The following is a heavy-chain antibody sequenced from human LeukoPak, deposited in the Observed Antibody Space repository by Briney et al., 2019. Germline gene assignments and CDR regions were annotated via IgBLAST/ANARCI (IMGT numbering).Heavy chain of an antibody. CDR3: AKVVAMAQDYFDY. CDR2: ISGSGGST. V-gene: IGHV3-23*01. Sequence: PGGSLRLSCAASGFTFSSYAMSWVRQAPGKGLEWVSAISGSGGSTYYADSVKGRFTISRDNSKSTLYLQMNSLRAEDTAVYYCAKVVAMAQDYFDYWGQGTLVTVSS. J-gene: IGHJ4*02. CDR1: GFTFSSYA. D-gene: IGHD2-2*01.